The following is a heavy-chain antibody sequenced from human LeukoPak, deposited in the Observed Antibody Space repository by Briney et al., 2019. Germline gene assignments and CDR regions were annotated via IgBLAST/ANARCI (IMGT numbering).Heavy chain of an antibody. Sequence: GSLRLSCAASGFTFSTYWMSWVRQAPGKGLEWVATIRQDGIETHYVDSVKGRFIISRDNSKNSLYLQMNSLRAEDTAVYYCAREAIYCSGGSCYFNYFDYWGQGTLVTVSS. D-gene: IGHD2-15*01. V-gene: IGHV3-7*01. J-gene: IGHJ4*02. CDR1: GFTFSTYW. CDR2: IRQDGIET. CDR3: AREAIYCSGGSCYFNYFDY.